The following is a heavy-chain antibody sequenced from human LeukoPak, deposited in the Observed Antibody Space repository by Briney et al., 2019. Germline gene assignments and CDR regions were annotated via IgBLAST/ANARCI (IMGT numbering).Heavy chain of an antibody. Sequence: KSSETLSLTCTVSGGSTSSYYWNWIRQPAGKGLEWIGRIYTSGSTNHNPSLKSRVTMSVDMSKNQFSLRLSSVTAADTAVYYCAREVSCSTTRCYSLFDYWGQGTLVTVSS. CDR2: IYTSGST. D-gene: IGHD2-2*02. CDR3: AREVSCSTTRCYSLFDY. J-gene: IGHJ4*02. V-gene: IGHV4-4*07. CDR1: GGSTSSYY.